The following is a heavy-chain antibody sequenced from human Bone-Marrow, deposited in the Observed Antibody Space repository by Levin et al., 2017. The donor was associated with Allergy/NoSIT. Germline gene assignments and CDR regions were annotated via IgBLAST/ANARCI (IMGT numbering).Heavy chain of an antibody. Sequence: GESLKISCAASGFTLSTYWMTWVRRAPGRGLEWVANIKPDGSEKYYVDSVKGRFIISRDNAENSLYLQMDSLRVEDTAVYFCSRVLRATATWDYWGQGTLVTVSS. CDR2: IKPDGSEK. V-gene: IGHV3-7*04. CDR3: SRVLRATATWDY. D-gene: IGHD2-15*01. J-gene: IGHJ4*02. CDR1: GFTLSTYW.